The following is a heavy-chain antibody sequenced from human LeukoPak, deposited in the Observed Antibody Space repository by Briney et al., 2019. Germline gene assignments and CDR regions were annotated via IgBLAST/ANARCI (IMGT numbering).Heavy chain of an antibody. CDR1: GFTFSDYY. V-gene: IGHV3-11*01. D-gene: IGHD6-13*01. CDR2: ISSSGSTI. J-gene: IGHJ6*02. CDR3: ARDLARGYSSSWSRGYYYYYYGMDV. Sequence: PGGSLRLSCAASGFTFSDYYMSWIRQAPGKGLEWVSYISSSGSTIYYADSVKGRFTISRDNAKNSLYLQMNSLRAEDTAVYYCARDLARGYSSSWSRGYYYYYYGMDVWGQGTTVTVSS.